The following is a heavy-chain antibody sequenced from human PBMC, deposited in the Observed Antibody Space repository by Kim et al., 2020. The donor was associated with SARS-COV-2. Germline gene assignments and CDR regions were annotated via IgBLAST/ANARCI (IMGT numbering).Heavy chain of an antibody. CDR1: GFTFSSYS. Sequence: GGSLRLSCAASGFTFSSYSMNWVRQAPGKGLEWVSYISSSSSTIYYADSVKGRFTISRDNAKNSLYLQMNSLRDEDTAVYYCARVSTGKGRSGYGSGMDVWGQGTTVTVSS. J-gene: IGHJ6*02. V-gene: IGHV3-48*02. CDR2: ISSSSSTI. D-gene: IGHD3-22*01. CDR3: ARVSTGKGRSGYGSGMDV.